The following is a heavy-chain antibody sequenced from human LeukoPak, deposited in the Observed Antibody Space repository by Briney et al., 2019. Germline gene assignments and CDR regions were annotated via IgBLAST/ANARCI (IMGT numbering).Heavy chain of an antibody. CDR2: ISYDGSNK. J-gene: IGHJ4*02. V-gene: IGHV3-30*18. CDR3: AKVFSLYLAAAGEFDY. D-gene: IGHD6-13*01. Sequence: GRSLRLSCAASGFTFSSYGMPWVRQAPGKGLEWVAVISYDGSNKHYADSVKGRFTISRANSKNTLYLQMNSLRAEDTAVYYCAKVFSLYLAAAGEFDYWGQGTLVTVSS. CDR1: GFTFSSYG.